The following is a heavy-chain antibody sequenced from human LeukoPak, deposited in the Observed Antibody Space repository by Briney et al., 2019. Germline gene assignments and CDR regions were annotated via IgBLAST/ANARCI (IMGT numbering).Heavy chain of an antibody. J-gene: IGHJ4*02. D-gene: IGHD3-16*01. Sequence: GGSLRLSCAASGFTFSNYNMNWVRQAPGKGLEWVSSISSSTSYKNYADSVKGRFTISRDNAKNSLYLQMNSLRAEDTAVYYCAWDYFWEQYYFDYWGQGTLVTVSS. CDR3: AWDYFWEQYYFDY. CDR1: GFTFSNYN. CDR2: ISSSTSYK. V-gene: IGHV3-21*01.